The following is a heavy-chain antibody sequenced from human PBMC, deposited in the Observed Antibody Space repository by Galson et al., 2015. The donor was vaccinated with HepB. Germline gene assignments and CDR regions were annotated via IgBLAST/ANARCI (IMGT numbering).Heavy chain of an antibody. CDR2: IYSGTST. V-gene: IGHV3-53*01. CDR1: GFTVSSNY. Sequence: SLRLSCAASGFTVSSNYMSWVRQAPGKGLEWVSIIYSGTSTYYADSVKGRFTISRDNSKNTLYLQMNSLRAEDTAVYYCARAGYSYGYDYWGQGTLVTVSS. CDR3: ARAGYSYGYDY. D-gene: IGHD5-18*01. J-gene: IGHJ4*02.